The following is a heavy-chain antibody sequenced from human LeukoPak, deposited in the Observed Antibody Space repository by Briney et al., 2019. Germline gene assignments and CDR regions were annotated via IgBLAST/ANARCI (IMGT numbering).Heavy chain of an antibody. Sequence: GASVKVSCKASGYTLTGYYMHWVRQAPGQGLEWMRWINPNSGGTNYAQKFQGRVTMTRDTSISTAYMELSRLRSDGTAVYYCAREIPLWGGFDIWGQGTMVTVSS. CDR1: GYTLTGYY. D-gene: IGHD2-21*01. J-gene: IGHJ3*02. CDR2: INPNSGGT. V-gene: IGHV1-2*02. CDR3: AREIPLWGGFDI.